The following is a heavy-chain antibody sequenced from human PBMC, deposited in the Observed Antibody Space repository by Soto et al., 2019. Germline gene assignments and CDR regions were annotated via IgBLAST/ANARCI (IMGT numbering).Heavy chain of an antibody. D-gene: IGHD3-10*02. CDR2: IYWDEDK. Sequence: QITLKESGPTLVKPTQTLTLTCTFSGFSLSTSGVGVGWFRQPPGKALEWLGFIYWDEDKRYSPSLKSRLTLTKDTSKSQVVLKMNNMDTVDTATYYCAHVFTSLAPFDSWGQGTLVTVST. CDR3: AHVFTSLAPFDS. V-gene: IGHV2-5*02. CDR1: GFSLSTSGVG. J-gene: IGHJ4*02.